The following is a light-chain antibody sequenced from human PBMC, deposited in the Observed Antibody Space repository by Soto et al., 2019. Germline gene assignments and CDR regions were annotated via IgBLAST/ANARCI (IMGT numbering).Light chain of an antibody. V-gene: IGKV1-5*01. CDR2: DAS. J-gene: IGKJ1*01. CDR1: QSINSW. CDR3: QRYNAFSKT. Sequence: DIQMTQSPSTLSASVGDRVTITCRASQSINSWVAWFQQKPGKAPKVLIYDASTLESGVPSRFSGSGSGTEFTLTIDSLQPDDVATYYCQRYNAFSKTFGQGTKVEI.